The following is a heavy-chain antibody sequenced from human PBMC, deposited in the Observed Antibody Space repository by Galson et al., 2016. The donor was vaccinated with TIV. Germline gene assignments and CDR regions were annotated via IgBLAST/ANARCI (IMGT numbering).Heavy chain of an antibody. D-gene: IGHD1-14*01. CDR1: GGTFTSYT. CDR2: IIPIFGTG. CDR3: AGPPTFGNVYHYYMGV. J-gene: IGHJ6*03. Sequence: SVKVSCKASGGTFTSYTFNWVRQAPGQGLEWMGRIIPIFGTGNYAQKFQGRVTITADIFASTAYMELSSLTSDDTAVYYCAGPPTFGNVYHYYMGVWGKGTAVTVSS. V-gene: IGHV1-69*08.